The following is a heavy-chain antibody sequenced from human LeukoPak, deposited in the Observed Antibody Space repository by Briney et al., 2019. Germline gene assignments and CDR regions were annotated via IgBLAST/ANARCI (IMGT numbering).Heavy chain of an antibody. V-gene: IGHV3-30*18. J-gene: IGHJ4*02. CDR3: AKGYGFDSSGSEHYFEN. D-gene: IGHD3-22*01. Sequence: GGSLRLSCAASGFTFSNYGIHWVRQDPGKGLEWVAVISYDGSNKYYAESVKGRFTISRDNSKNTLYLQMNSLRAEDTAVYYCAKGYGFDSSGSEHYFENWGQGILVTVSS. CDR2: ISYDGSNK. CDR1: GFTFSNYG.